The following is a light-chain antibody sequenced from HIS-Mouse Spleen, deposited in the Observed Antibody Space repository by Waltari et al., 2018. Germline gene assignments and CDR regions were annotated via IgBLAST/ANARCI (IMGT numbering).Light chain of an antibody. V-gene: IGLV2-14*03. Sequence: QSALTQPASVSGSPGQSITISCTGTSRDVGGYHYVSWYQQQPGKAPKLMIYDVSNRPSGVSNRFSGSKSGNTASLTISGLQAEDEADYYCSSYTSSSTEVFGGGTKLTVL. J-gene: IGLJ2*01. CDR1: SRDVGGYHY. CDR3: SSYTSSSTEV. CDR2: DVS.